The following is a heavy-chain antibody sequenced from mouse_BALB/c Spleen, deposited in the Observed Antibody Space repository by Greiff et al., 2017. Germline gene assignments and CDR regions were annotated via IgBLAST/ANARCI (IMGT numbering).Heavy chain of an antibody. V-gene: IGHV2-2*02. CDR3: ARNTISHMDY. CDR1: GFSLTSYG. J-gene: IGHJ4*01. CDR2: IWSGGST. Sequence: VMLVESGPGLVQPSQSLSITCTVSGFSLTSYGVHWVRQSPGKGLEWLGVIWSGGSTDYNAAFISRLSISKDNSKSQVFFKMNSLQANDTATYYCARNTISHMDYWGQGTSVTVSS.